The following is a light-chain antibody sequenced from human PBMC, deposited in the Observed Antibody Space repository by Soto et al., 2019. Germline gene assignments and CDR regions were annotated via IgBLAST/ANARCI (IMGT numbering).Light chain of an antibody. Sequence: IVMTQSPDTLSVSPGERATLSCRASESVSRNLAWYQQKPGQAPRLLIYDVSNRATDIPARFSGSGSGTDFTLTISSLEPEDLAVYYCQQRSNWPRTFGQGTKVDI. V-gene: IGKV3-11*01. CDR3: QQRSNWPRT. J-gene: IGKJ1*01. CDR1: ESVSRN. CDR2: DVS.